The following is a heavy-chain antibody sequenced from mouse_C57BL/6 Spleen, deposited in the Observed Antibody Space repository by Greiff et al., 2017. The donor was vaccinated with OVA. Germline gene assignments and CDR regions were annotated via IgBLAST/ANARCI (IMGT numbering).Heavy chain of an antibody. J-gene: IGHJ2*01. Sequence: QVHVKQSGAELAKPGASVKLSCKASGYTFTSYWMHWVKQRPGQGLEWIGYINPSSGYTKYNQKFKDKATWTADKSSSTAYMQLSSLTYENSAVYYGARSIYDGYQYYFDYWGQGTTLTVSS. V-gene: IGHV1-7*01. CDR2: INPSSGYT. D-gene: IGHD2-3*01. CDR3: ARSIYDGYQYYFDY. CDR1: GYTFTSYW.